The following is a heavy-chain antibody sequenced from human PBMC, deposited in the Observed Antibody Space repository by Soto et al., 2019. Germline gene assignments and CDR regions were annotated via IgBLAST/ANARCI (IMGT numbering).Heavy chain of an antibody. CDR3: AKDDPRKWSGYYYYYGMDV. V-gene: IGHV3-23*01. CDR1: GFTLSSYA. Sequence: TGGSLRLSCAASGFTLSSYAMSWVRQAPGKGLEWVSAISGSGGSTYYADAVKGRFTISRDNSKNTLYLQMNSLRAEDTAVYYCAKDDPRKWSGYYYYYGMDVWGQGTTVTVSS. CDR2: ISGSGGST. J-gene: IGHJ6*02. D-gene: IGHD3-3*01.